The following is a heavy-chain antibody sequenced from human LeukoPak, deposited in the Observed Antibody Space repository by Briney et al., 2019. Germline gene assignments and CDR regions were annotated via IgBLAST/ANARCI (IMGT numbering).Heavy chain of an antibody. CDR3: ARRAGAYSHPYDY. D-gene: IGHD4/OR15-4a*01. CDR2: VYHGGSS. CDR1: GYSISSGFY. V-gene: IGHV4-38-2*02. J-gene: IGHJ4*02. Sequence: PSETLSLICTVSGYSISSGFYWGWIRQPPGKGLEWIGNVYHGGSSYYNPSLKSRVTISVDTSKNQFSLNLYSVTAADTAVYYCARRAGAYSHPYDYWGQGTLVTVSS.